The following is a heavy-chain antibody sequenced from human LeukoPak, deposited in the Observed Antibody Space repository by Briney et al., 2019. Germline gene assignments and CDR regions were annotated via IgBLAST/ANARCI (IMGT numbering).Heavy chain of an antibody. J-gene: IGHJ4*02. CDR3: ARSPDSDRLDY. CDR2: ILNGGKT. D-gene: IGHD3-22*01. CDR1: GGSISRHY. Sequence: SQTLSLTCSVSGGSISRHYWSWIRQPPGKGLEWIGNILNGGKTHYHPSFKSRVTISGDTSKNQFSLKLSSVTAADTAVYYCARSPDSDRLDYWGQGTLVTVSS. V-gene: IGHV4-59*11.